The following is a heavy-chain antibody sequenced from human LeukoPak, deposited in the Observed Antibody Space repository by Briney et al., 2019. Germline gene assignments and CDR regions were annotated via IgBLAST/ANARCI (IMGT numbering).Heavy chain of an antibody. V-gene: IGHV4-61*10. CDR1: GGSISSGSYY. J-gene: IGHJ4*02. CDR2: ISYSGST. Sequence: KASETLSLTCTVSGGSISSGSYYWSWIRQPAGKGLEWIGYISYSGSTNYNPSLKSRVTISVDTSKNQFSLKQSSVTAADTAVYYCAHLGHGDYLSYYFDYWGQGTLVTVSS. CDR3: AHLGHGDYLSYYFDY. D-gene: IGHD4-17*01.